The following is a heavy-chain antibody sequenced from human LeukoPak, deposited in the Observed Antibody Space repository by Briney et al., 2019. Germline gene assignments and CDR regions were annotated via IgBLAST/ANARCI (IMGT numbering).Heavy chain of an antibody. Sequence: GASVKVSCKASGGTFSSYAISWVRQAPGQGLEWMGGIIPIFGTANYAQKFQGRVTITADESTSTAYMELSSLRSEDTAVYYCARTPYGSGSSHFDYWGQGTLVTVSS. CDR2: IIPIFGTA. D-gene: IGHD3-10*01. V-gene: IGHV1-69*13. CDR3: ARTPYGSGSSHFDY. CDR1: GGTFSSYA. J-gene: IGHJ4*02.